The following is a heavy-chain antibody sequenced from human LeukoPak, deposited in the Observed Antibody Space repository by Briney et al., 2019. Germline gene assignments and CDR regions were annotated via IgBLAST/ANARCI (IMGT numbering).Heavy chain of an antibody. CDR1: GFTFSSYA. CDR2: ISGSGGST. CDR3: AKGSDFRVVICWFDP. D-gene: IGHD3-3*01. V-gene: IGHV3-23*01. J-gene: IGHJ5*02. Sequence: GGSLRLSCAASGFTFSSYAMSWVRQAPGKGLEWVSAISGSGGSTYYADSVKGRFTISRDNSKNTLYLQMNSLRAEDTAVYYCAKGSDFRVVICWFDPWGQGTLVTVSS.